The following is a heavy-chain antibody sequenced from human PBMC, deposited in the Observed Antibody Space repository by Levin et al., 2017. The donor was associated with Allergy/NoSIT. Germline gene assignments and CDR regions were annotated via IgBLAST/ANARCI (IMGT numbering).Heavy chain of an antibody. V-gene: IGHV3-23*01. CDR3: AKAPGWRGDYYFDY. CDR1: GFSFRSFV. Sequence: HGESLKISCAASGFSFRSFVMSWVRQAPGKGLEWVSAISGSGGNTYYADSVKGRFTISRGHSKNTLYLQMNSLRAEDTAVYYCAKAPGWRGDYYFDYWGQGTLVTVSS. CDR2: ISGSGGNT. J-gene: IGHJ4*02. D-gene: IGHD3-10*01.